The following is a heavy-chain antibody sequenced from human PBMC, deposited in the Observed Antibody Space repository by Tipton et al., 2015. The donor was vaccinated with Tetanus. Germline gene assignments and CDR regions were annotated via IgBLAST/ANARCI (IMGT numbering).Heavy chain of an antibody. CDR3: ARSGSGTNYYYYGMDV. D-gene: IGHD3-10*01. CDR1: GFTFSSYA. J-gene: IGHJ6*02. V-gene: IGHV3-30*04. Sequence: LSLTCAASGFTFSSYAMHWVRQAPGKGLEWVAVISYDGSNKYYADSVKGRFTISRDNSKNTLYLQMNSLRAEDTAVYYCARSGSGTNYYYYGMDVWGQGTTVTVSS. CDR2: ISYDGSNK.